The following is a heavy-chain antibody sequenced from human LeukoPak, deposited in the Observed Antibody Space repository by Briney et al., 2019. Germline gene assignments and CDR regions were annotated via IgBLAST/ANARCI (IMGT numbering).Heavy chain of an antibody. J-gene: IGHJ4*02. D-gene: IGHD6-25*01. Sequence: SETLSLTCAVYGGSLSNYHWRWIRQPPGKGPEWIWEISHSGGTNYNPSLKSPITISVDTSKKQFSLKLNSVTAADADVCACERVEIQASGHVVDYWGQGTLVTVSS. CDR2: ISHSGGT. CDR3: ERVEIQASGHVVDY. CDR1: GGSLSNYH. V-gene: IGHV4-34*01.